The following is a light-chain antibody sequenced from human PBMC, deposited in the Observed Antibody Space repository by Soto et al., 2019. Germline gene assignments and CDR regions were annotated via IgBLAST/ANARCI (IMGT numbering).Light chain of an antibody. CDR3: QQYGSSPRT. CDR2: ATS. J-gene: IGKJ1*01. CDR1: QTISTY. Sequence: DIQMTQSPPSLSASVGDRVTITCRASQTISTYLNWYQHKVGKAPKVLIYATSRLQSGVPSRFSGSGSGTDFTLTISRLEPEDFAVYYCQQYGSSPRTFGQGTKVEIK. V-gene: IGKV1-39*01.